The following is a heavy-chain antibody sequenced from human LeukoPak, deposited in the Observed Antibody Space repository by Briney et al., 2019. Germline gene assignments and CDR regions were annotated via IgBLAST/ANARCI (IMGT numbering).Heavy chain of an antibody. CDR1: GYTFTSYD. CDR2: MNPNSGGT. Sequence: ASVKVSCKASGYTFTSYDINWVRQATGQGLEWMGWMNPNSGGTNYAQKFQGRVTMTRDTSISTAYMELSRLRSDDTAVYYCARARKQWPDYWGQGTLVTVSS. V-gene: IGHV1-2*02. J-gene: IGHJ4*02. D-gene: IGHD6-19*01. CDR3: ARARKQWPDY.